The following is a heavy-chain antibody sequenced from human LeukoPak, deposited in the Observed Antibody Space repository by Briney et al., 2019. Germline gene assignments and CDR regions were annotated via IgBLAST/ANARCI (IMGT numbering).Heavy chain of an antibody. V-gene: IGHV3-23*01. D-gene: IGHD6-13*01. CDR2: ISGSGRST. Sequence: PGGSLRLSCAASESTFITYAMNWVRQAPGKGLEWVATISGSGRSTYYADSVKGRFTISRDNSKHTLFLQMASLRAEDTAVYYCVKASSSSWSSFGYWGQGTLVTVSS. CDR1: ESTFITYA. J-gene: IGHJ4*02. CDR3: VKASSSSWSSFGY.